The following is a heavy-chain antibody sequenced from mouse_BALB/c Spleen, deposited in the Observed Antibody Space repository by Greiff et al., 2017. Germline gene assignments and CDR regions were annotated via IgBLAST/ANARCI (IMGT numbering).Heavy chain of an antibody. J-gene: IGHJ3*01. CDR1: GFTFSSYG. Sequence: EVQVVESGGDLVKPGGSLKLSCAASGFTFSSYGMSWVRQTPDKRLEWVATISSGGSYTYYPDSVKGRFTISRDNAKNTLYLQMSSLKSEDTAMYYCARGNYDYGSWFAYWGQGTLVTVSA. V-gene: IGHV5-6*01. D-gene: IGHD2-4*01. CDR3: ARGNYDYGSWFAY. CDR2: ISSGGSYT.